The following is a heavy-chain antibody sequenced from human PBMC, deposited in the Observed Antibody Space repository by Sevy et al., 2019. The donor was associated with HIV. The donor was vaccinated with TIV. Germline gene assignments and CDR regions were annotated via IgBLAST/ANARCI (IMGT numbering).Heavy chain of an antibody. CDR3: ATVGNYYDTSGHDRFDY. CDR1: GYSLTELS. Sequence: ASVKVSCKVSGYSLTELSIHWVRQAPGKGLEWMGGFDPEEGETIYTQQFQGRVTMTEDTSTDTAYMELSSLRSEDTAVYYCATVGNYYDTSGHDRFDYWGQGTLVTVSS. J-gene: IGHJ4*02. CDR2: FDPEEGET. V-gene: IGHV1-24*01. D-gene: IGHD3-22*01.